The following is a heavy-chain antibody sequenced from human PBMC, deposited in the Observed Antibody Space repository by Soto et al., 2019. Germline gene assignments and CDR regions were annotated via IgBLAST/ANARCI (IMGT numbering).Heavy chain of an antibody. V-gene: IGHV3-33*01. Sequence: GGSLRLSCAASGFTFSNYVMHWVRQAPGKGMESVAVIWYDGSNKYYADSVKGRFTISRDNSKNTMYLQVNSLRAEDTAVYYCARDYSRYYGMDVWGQGTTVTVSS. CDR1: GFTFSNYV. D-gene: IGHD2-15*01. CDR3: ARDYSRYYGMDV. J-gene: IGHJ6*02. CDR2: IWYDGSNK.